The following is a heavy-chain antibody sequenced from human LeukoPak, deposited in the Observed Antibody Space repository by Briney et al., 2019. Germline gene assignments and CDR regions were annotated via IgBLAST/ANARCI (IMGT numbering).Heavy chain of an antibody. J-gene: IGHJ6*02. V-gene: IGHV1-69*05. D-gene: IGHD3-3*01. CDR1: GGTFSSYA. Sequence: SVKVSCKASGGTFSSYAISWVRQAPGQGLEWMGGIIPIFGTANYAQKFQGRVTMTRNTSISTAYMELSSLRSEDTAVYYCARASQTFITIFGVVIINGADYYGMDVWGQGTTVTVSS. CDR2: IIPIFGTA. CDR3: ARASQTFITIFGVVIINGADYYGMDV.